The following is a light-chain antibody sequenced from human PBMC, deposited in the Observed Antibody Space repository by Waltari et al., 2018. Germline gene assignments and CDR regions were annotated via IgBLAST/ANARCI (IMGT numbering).Light chain of an antibody. CDR3: QQYNSYPWT. CDR1: QSISSW. CDR2: KAS. V-gene: IGKV1-5*03. Sequence: DIQMTQSPSTLSASVGDRVTITCRASQSISSWLTWSQQKPEKAPNLLIYKASILEGRVPSRFSSSGSGTEFTLTISSLQPDDFATYYCQQYNSYPWTFGQGSKVEIK. J-gene: IGKJ1*01.